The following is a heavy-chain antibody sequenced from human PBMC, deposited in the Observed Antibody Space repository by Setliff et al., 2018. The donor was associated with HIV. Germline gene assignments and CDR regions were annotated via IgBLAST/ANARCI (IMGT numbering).Heavy chain of an antibody. Sequence: GGSLRLSCAASGFTFSSYEMNWVRQAPGKGLEWVSYISGSGTVIYYADSVKGRFTISRDNAKNSLYLQMSSLRVEDTAFYYCVKAGPRYNWGQGTLVTVSS. CDR1: GFTFSSYE. D-gene: IGHD1-20*01. CDR2: ISGSGTVI. CDR3: VKAGPRYN. J-gene: IGHJ4*02. V-gene: IGHV3-48*03.